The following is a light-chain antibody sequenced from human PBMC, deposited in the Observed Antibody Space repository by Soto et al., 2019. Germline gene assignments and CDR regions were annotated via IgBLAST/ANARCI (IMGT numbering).Light chain of an antibody. J-gene: IGLJ1*01. V-gene: IGLV2-14*03. CDR3: SSYTSSTAYI. CDR2: HVT. Sequence: QSALTQPASLSGSPGQSITISCTGTSSDVGGYSYVSWYQQHPGDAPKLMIFHVTNRPSGVSDRFSGSKSGNTASLTISGLQAEDEADYYCSSYTSSTAYIFRTGTKVTVL. CDR1: SSDVGGYSY.